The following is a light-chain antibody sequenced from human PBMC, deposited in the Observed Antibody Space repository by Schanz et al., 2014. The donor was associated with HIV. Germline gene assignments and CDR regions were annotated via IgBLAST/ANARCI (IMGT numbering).Light chain of an antibody. J-gene: IGLJ1*01. Sequence: QSVLTQPASVSGSPGQSITISCTGTSNDVGGYNYVSWYQQHPGKAPKLMIYDVSNRPSGVSNRFSASKSGDTASLTISGLQPEDEADYYCCSFAGADSLFVFGIGTKLTVL. CDR2: DVS. CDR3: CSFAGADSLFV. CDR1: SNDVGGYNY. V-gene: IGLV2-14*01.